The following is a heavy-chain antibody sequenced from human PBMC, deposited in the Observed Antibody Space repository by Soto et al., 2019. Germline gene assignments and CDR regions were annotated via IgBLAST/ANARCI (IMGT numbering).Heavy chain of an antibody. J-gene: IGHJ5*02. D-gene: IGHD2-15*01. CDR3: GRGYTGYWSGGTCYWFDP. Sequence: EVQLVESGGGLVKPGGSLRLSCAASGFSFSSYSMNWVRQAPGKGLEWVSSISSSASHINYADSVKGRFTISRDNAKKSLYLQMNSLRAEDTAVYYCGRGYTGYWSGGTCYWFDPWGQGTLVTVSS. V-gene: IGHV3-21*01. CDR1: GFSFSSYS. CDR2: ISSSASHI.